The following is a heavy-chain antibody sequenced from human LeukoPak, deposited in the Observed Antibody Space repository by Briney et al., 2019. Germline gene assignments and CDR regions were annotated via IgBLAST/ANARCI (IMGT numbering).Heavy chain of an antibody. CDR3: ARALGVWFGELLPLDY. Sequence: PSETLSLTCTVSGGSISSGGYYWSWIRQHPGKGLEWIGYIYYSGSTYYNPSLKSRVTISVDTSKNQFSLKLSSVTAADTAVYYCARALGVWFGELLPLDYWGQGTLVTVSS. CDR1: GGSISSGGYY. V-gene: IGHV4-31*03. J-gene: IGHJ4*02. CDR2: IYYSGST. D-gene: IGHD3-10*01.